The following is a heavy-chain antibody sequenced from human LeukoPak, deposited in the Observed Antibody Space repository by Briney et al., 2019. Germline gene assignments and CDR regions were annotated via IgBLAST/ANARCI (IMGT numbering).Heavy chain of an antibody. J-gene: IGHJ6*02. D-gene: IGHD3-10*01. CDR2: INTNTGNP. Sequence: GASVKVSCKASGYTFTSYAMNWVRQAPGQGLEWMGWINTNTGNPTYAQGFTGRFVFSLDTSVSTAYLQISSLKAEDTAVYYCARNTMVRGVIHYYYGMDVWGQGTTVTVSS. CDR1: GYTFTSYA. V-gene: IGHV7-4-1*02. CDR3: ARNTMVRGVIHYYYGMDV.